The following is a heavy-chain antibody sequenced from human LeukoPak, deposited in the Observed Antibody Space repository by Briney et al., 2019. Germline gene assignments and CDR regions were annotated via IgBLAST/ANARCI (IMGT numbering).Heavy chain of an antibody. CDR1: GFTFSTYW. V-gene: IGHV3-7*01. J-gene: IGHJ3*02. D-gene: IGHD6-25*01. CDR3: ARWGSELPDDAYDI. Sequence: GGSLRLSCAASGFTFSTYWMSWVRQAPGKGLEWVANIRQDGSEKHYLDSVKGRITISRDNAKNSLYLQMNSLRVEDTAVYFCARWGSELPDDAYDIWGQGTRVTVSS. CDR2: IRQDGSEK.